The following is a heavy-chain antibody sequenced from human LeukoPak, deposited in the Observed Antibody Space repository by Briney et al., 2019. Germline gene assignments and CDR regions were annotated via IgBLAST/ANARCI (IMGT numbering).Heavy chain of an antibody. D-gene: IGHD6-19*01. V-gene: IGHV1-18*01. CDR2: ISAYNGNT. Sequence: ASVKVSCKASGGTFSSYAISWVRQAPGQGLEWMGWISAYNGNTNYAQKLQGRVTMTTDTSTSTAYMELRSLRSDDTAVYYCARVRRAGWPRYYYYGMDVWGQGTTVTVSS. CDR3: ARVRRAGWPRYYYYGMDV. J-gene: IGHJ6*02. CDR1: GGTFSSYA.